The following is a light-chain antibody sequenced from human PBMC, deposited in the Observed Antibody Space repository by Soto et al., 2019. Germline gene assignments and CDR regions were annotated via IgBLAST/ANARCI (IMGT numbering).Light chain of an antibody. CDR1: YSNIGGNT. J-gene: IGLJ2*01. CDR2: DNN. Sequence: QSVLTQPPSTSGTPGRKVTISCSGGYSNIGGNTVNWYQQLPGTAPKLLIYDNNKRPSGIPDRFSGSKSGTSGTLDITGLQTGDEADYYCATWDGSLPGEVFGGGTKLTVL. V-gene: IGLV1-51*01. CDR3: ATWDGSLPGEV.